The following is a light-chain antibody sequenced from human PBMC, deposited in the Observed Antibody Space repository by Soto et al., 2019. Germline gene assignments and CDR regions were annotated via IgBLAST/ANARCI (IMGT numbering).Light chain of an antibody. CDR1: SSDVGGYNY. J-gene: IGLJ1*01. V-gene: IGLV2-14*01. CDR3: SLSTSSTSLDV. CDR2: EVS. Sequence: QSVLTQPASVSGSPGQSITISCTGTSSDVGGYNYVSWYQQHPGKAPKLMIYEVSNRPSGVSIRFSGSKSGNTASLTISGLQAEDEADYYCSLSTSSTSLDVFGTGTKVTVL.